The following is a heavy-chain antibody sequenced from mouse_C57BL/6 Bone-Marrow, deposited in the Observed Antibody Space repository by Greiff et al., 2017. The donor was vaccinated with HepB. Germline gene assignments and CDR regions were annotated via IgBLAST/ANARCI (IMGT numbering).Heavy chain of an antibody. D-gene: IGHD1-1*01. CDR1: GYTFTSYW. CDR2: IHPNSGST. J-gene: IGHJ3*01. V-gene: IGHV1-64*01. CDR3: ARRGDYYGSSLFAY. Sequence: QVQLKQPGAELVKPGASVKLSCKASGYTFTSYWMHWVKQRPGQGLEWIGMIHPNSGSTNYNEKFKSKATLTVDKSSSTAYMQLSSLTSEDFAVYYCARRGDYYGSSLFAYWGQGTLVTVSA.